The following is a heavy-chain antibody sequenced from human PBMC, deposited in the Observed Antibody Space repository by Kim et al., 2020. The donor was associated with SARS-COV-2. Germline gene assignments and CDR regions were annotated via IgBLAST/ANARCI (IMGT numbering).Heavy chain of an antibody. CDR3: ARDAPGRNDYVWGSYRYNGMDV. V-gene: IGHV3-66*02. Sequence: GGSLRLSCAASGFTVSSNYMSWVRQAPWKGLEWVSVIYSGGSTYYADSVKGRFTISRDNSKNTLYLQMNSLRAEDTAVYYCARDAPGRNDYVWGSYRYNGMDVWGQGTTVTVSS. J-gene: IGHJ6*02. CDR2: IYSGGST. D-gene: IGHD3-16*02. CDR1: GFTVSSNY.